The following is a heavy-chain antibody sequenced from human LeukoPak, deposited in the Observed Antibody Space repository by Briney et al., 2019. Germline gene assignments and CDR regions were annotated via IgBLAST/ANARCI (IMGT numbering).Heavy chain of an antibody. CDR2: INAGNGNT. V-gene: IGHV1-3*01. D-gene: IGHD4-23*01. CDR3: ARCGRGDGGNSLSLDY. CDR1: GYTFTSYA. Sequence: ASVKVSCKASGYTFTSYAMHWVRQAPGQRLEWMGWINAGNGNTKYSQKFQGRVTITRDTSASTAYMELSSLRSEDTAVYYCARCGRGDGGNSLSLDYWGQGTLVTVSS. J-gene: IGHJ4*02.